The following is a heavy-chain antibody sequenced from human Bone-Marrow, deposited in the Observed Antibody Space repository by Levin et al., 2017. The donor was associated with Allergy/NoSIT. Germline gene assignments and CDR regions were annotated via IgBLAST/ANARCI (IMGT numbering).Heavy chain of an antibody. J-gene: IGHJ6*03. V-gene: IGHV4-34*01. Sequence: SQTLSLTCDVYGGSLRGYYWSWMRQPPGKGLEWIGEISHSGSTNYNPSLKSRVTISVDMSKNQFSLKVTSVTAADTAVYYCAVRSSSWYRDFYYMDVWDKGTTVTVSS. CDR2: ISHSGST. CDR3: AVRSSSWYRDFYYMDV. D-gene: IGHD6-13*01. CDR1: GGSLRGYY.